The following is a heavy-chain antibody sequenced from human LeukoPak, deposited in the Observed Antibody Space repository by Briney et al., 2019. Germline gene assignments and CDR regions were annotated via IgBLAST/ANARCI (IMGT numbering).Heavy chain of an antibody. J-gene: IGHJ5*02. Sequence: ASVKVSCKASGYTFTGYYMPWVRQAPGQGLEWMGWINPNSGGTNYAQKFQGRVTMTRDTSISTAYMELSRLRSDDTAVYYCARVGGVVIAHNWFDPWGQGTLVTVSS. D-gene: IGHD2-21*01. CDR3: ARVGGVVIAHNWFDP. CDR1: GYTFTGYY. V-gene: IGHV1-2*02. CDR2: INPNSGGT.